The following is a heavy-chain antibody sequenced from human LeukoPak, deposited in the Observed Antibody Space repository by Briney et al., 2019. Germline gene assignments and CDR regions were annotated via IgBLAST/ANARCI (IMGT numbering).Heavy chain of an antibody. D-gene: IGHD5-12*01. V-gene: IGHV1-46*01. CDR3: ARGVARNYYYMDV. J-gene: IGHJ6*03. CDR1: GYTFTSYY. CDR2: SNPSGGST. Sequence: ASVKVSCKASGYTFTSYYMHWVRQAPGQGLEWMGISNPSGGSTSYAQKLQGRVTMTTDTSTSTAYMELRSLRSDDTAVYYCARGVARNYYYMDVWGKGTTVTISS.